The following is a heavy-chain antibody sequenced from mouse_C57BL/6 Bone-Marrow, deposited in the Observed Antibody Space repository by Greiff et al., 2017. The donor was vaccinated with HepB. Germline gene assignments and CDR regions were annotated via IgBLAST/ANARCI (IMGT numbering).Heavy chain of an antibody. CDR3: ARDETVVAKKMDY. Sequence: EVKLVESGPSLVRPSQTLSLTCTVTGFSINSDCYWIWIRQFPGNKLEYIGYTFYSGIPYYNPSLERRTYITRDPSKNQFSLKLSSVTTEDTATYYCARDETVVAKKMDYWGQGTSVTVSS. CDR1: GFSINSDCY. J-gene: IGHJ4*01. V-gene: IGHV3-3*01. CDR2: TFYSGIP. D-gene: IGHD1-1*01.